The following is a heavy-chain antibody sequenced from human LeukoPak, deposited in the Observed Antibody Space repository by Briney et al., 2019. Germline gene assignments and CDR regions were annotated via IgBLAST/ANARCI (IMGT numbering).Heavy chain of an antibody. CDR1: GFTFSSYS. J-gene: IGHJ4*02. D-gene: IGHD6-19*01. CDR2: ISSSSGNI. V-gene: IGHV3-48*01. Sequence: GGSLRLSCAASGFTFSSYSMNWVRQAPGKGLEWVSYISSSSGNIYYADSVKGRFTISRDNAKTSLYLQMNSLGAEDTAVYYCARASSGYFIAVAAPFDYWGQGTLVTVSS. CDR3: ARASSGYFIAVAAPFDY.